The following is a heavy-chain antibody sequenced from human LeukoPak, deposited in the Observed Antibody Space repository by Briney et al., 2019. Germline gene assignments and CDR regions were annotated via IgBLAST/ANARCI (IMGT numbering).Heavy chain of an antibody. Sequence: GGSLRLSCAASGFNFDDFDMSWVREGPGKGLEWVANIKQDGSEKYYVDSVKGRFTISRDNAKNSLYLQMNSLRAEDTAVYYCARELRYYGSGSYYHYWGQGTLVTVSS. V-gene: IGHV3-7*01. CDR3: ARELRYYGSGSYYHY. CDR1: GFNFDDFD. CDR2: IKQDGSEK. D-gene: IGHD3-10*01. J-gene: IGHJ4*02.